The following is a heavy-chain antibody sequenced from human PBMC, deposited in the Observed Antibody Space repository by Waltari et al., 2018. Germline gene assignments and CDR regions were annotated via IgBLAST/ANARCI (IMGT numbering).Heavy chain of an antibody. Sequence: QVQLVASGGGAVQPGRSLRLSCAVSGFTVSSYAFHWVRQAPGKGLEWVAVISYDGSKKYYADFVKGRFTISRDNSKNTAYMQMESLRDEDTAIYYCARDDHFWSGHPHYMDVWGKGTTVIVSS. J-gene: IGHJ6*03. CDR3: ARDDHFWSGHPHYMDV. CDR1: GFTVSSYA. D-gene: IGHD3-3*02. CDR2: ISYDGSKK. V-gene: IGHV3-30-3*01.